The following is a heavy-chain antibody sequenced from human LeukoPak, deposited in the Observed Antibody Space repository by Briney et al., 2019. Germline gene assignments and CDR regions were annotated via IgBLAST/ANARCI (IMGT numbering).Heavy chain of an antibody. CDR3: ARDKVGYTYGYVRAHYGMDV. V-gene: IGHV3-66*01. Sequence: GGSLRLSCVASGFNVSNNYMSWVRQAPGKGLEWVSVIYSGGSTNYADSVKGRFIISRANSKSTLFLQMNSLRAEDTAVYYCARDKVGYTYGYVRAHYGMDVWGQGTTVIVSS. D-gene: IGHD5-18*01. CDR2: IYSGGST. J-gene: IGHJ6*02. CDR1: GFNVSNNY.